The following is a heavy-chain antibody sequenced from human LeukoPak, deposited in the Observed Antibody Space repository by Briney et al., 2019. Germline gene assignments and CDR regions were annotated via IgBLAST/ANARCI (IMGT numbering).Heavy chain of an antibody. CDR1: GFTFSSYT. D-gene: IGHD3-22*01. V-gene: IGHV3-21*01. Sequence: PGGSLRLSCAASGFTFSSYTIPWVRQAPGKGLEWVASISTSNTYIYYAKSLKGRFTISRDDAKHSLYLQMNSLRAEDTAVYYCARDPDSSGYFDYWGQGTLVTVSS. CDR3: ARDPDSSGYFDY. J-gene: IGHJ4*02. CDR2: ISTSNTYI.